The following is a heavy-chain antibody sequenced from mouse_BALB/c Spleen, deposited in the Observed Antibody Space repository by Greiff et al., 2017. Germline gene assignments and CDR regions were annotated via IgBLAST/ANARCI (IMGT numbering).Heavy chain of an antibody. J-gene: IGHJ3*01. V-gene: IGHV5-12-1*01. CDR1: GFAFSSYD. CDR2: ISSGGGST. D-gene: IGHD2-1*01. Sequence: EVQVVESGGGLVKPGGSLKLSCAASGFAFSSYDMSWVRQTPEKRLEWVAYISSGGGSTYYPDTVKGRFTISRDNAKNTLYLQMSSLKSEDTAMYYCARQDYGNYGAYWGQGTLVTVSA. CDR3: ARQDYGNYGAY.